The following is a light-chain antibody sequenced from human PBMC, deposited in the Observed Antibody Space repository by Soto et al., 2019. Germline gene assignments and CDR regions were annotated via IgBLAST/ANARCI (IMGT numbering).Light chain of an antibody. Sequence: QSALTQPASVSGSPGQPITISCTGTSSDVGGYNFVSWYQQHPGKAPKLMISEVSNRPSGVSNRFSGSKSGNTASLTISGLQTEDEADYYCSSYTITTALVFGSGTKVTVL. V-gene: IGLV2-14*01. CDR1: SSDVGGYNF. CDR3: SSYTITTALV. J-gene: IGLJ1*01. CDR2: EVS.